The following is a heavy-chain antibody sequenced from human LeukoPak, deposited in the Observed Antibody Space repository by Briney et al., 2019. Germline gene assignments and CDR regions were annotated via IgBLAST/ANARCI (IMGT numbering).Heavy chain of an antibody. CDR1: GFTFSNYG. V-gene: IGHV3-30*03. CDR2: ISYDGSNK. Sequence: GGSLRLSCAASGFTFSNYGMHWVRQAPGKGLEWVALISYDGSNKYYAGSVKGRFTISRDNSKNTYLQMNSLRAEDTAVYYCAREGYYAFDIWGQGSIVTVSS. J-gene: IGHJ3*02. D-gene: IGHD3-22*01. CDR3: AREGYYAFDI.